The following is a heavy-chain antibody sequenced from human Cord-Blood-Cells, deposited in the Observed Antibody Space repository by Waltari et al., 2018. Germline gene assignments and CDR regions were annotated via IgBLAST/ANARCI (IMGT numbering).Heavy chain of an antibody. CDR3: ARGEGVVVIAIDY. V-gene: IGHV1-2*02. J-gene: IGHJ4*02. CDR1: GYTFTGYY. D-gene: IGHD2-21*01. Sequence: QVQLVQSGAEVKKPGASVKVSCKASGYTFTGYYMHWVRQAPGQGLEWMGWINPNSGGTNYAQKLQGRVTMTRDTSISTAYMELSRLRSDDTAVYYCARGEGVVVIAIDYWGQGTLVTVSS. CDR2: INPNSGGT.